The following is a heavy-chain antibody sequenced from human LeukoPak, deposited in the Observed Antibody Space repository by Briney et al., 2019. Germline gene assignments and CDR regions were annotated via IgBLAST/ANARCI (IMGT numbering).Heavy chain of an antibody. D-gene: IGHD4-17*01. V-gene: IGHV4-39*01. J-gene: IGHJ3*02. CDR2: IYYSGST. Sequence: SETLSLTCTVSGGSISSSSYYWGWIRQPPGKGLEWIGSIYYSGSTYYNPSLKSRVTISVDTSKNQFSLKLSSVTAADTAVYYCARPYYGDYESYAFDIWGQGTMVIVSS. CDR1: GGSISSSSYY. CDR3: ARPYYGDYESYAFDI.